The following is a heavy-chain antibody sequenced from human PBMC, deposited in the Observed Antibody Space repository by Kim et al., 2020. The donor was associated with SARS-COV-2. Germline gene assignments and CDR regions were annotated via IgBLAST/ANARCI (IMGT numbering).Heavy chain of an antibody. J-gene: IGHJ4*02. CDR2: IYYSGST. Sequence: SETLSLTCTVSGGSISSGGYYWSWIRQHPGKGLEWIGYIYYSGSTYYNPSLKSRVTISVDTSKNQFSLKLSSVTAADTAVYYCASSPLSRLRFSGFSNSGFDYWGQGTLVTVSS. D-gene: IGHD5-12*01. CDR1: GGSISSGGYY. CDR3: ASSPLSRLRFSGFSNSGFDY. V-gene: IGHV4-31*03.